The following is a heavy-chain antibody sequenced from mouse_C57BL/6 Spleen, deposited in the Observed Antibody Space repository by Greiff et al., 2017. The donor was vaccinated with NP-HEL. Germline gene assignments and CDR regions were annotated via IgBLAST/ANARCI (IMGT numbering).Heavy chain of an antibody. D-gene: IGHD4-1*01. V-gene: IGHV5-4*01. CDR1: GFTFSSYA. CDR3: ARDWDEDYFDY. J-gene: IGHJ2*01. Sequence: EVQLVESGGGLVKPGGSLKLSCAASGFTFSSYAMSWVRQTPEKRLEWVATISDGGSYTYYPDNVKGRFTISRDNAKNNLYLQMSHLKSEDTAMYYCARDWDEDYFDYWGKGTTLTVSS. CDR2: ISDGGSYT.